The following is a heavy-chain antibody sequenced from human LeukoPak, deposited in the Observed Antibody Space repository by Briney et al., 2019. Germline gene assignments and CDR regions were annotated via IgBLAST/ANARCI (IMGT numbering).Heavy chain of an antibody. CDR3: ARQGREYTSGWFPDN. V-gene: IGHV4-39*01. J-gene: IGHJ4*02. Sequence: PSETLSLTCAVSGGSFISSTYYWGWIRQPPGKGLEWIGRIHFSGLTYHTPSLKSRVSISVDTSKNQFSLKLSSVTAADTAVYYCARQGREYTSGWFPDNWGQGTLVIVSS. D-gene: IGHD6-19*01. CDR1: GGSFISSTYY. CDR2: IHFSGLT.